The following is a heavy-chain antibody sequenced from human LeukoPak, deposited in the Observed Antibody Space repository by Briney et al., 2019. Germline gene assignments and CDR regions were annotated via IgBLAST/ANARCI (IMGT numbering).Heavy chain of an antibody. D-gene: IGHD4-17*01. J-gene: IGHJ3*02. CDR3: ARGNDYGDYEGDAFDI. CDR2: INSDGSST. CDR1: GFTFSSYW. V-gene: IGHV3-74*01. Sequence: GGSLRLSCAASGFTFSSYWMHWVRQAPRKGLVWVSRINSDGSSTSYADSVKGRFTISRDNAKNTLYLQMNSLRAEDTAVYYCARGNDYGDYEGDAFDIWGQGTMVTVSS.